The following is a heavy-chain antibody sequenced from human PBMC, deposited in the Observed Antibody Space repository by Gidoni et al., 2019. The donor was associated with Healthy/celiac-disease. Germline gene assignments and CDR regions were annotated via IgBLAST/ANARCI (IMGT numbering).Heavy chain of an antibody. Sequence: QVQLVQSGAEVKKPGASVKVSCTASGYTFTSYYMHWLRQAPGQGLEWMGIINPSGGSTSYAQKFQGRVTMTRDTSTSTVYMELSSLRSEDTAVYYCARTYYYDSSGHKGADYWGQGTLVTVSS. CDR1: GYTFTSYY. D-gene: IGHD3-22*01. V-gene: IGHV1-46*03. CDR2: INPSGGST. J-gene: IGHJ4*02. CDR3: ARTYYYDSSGHKGADY.